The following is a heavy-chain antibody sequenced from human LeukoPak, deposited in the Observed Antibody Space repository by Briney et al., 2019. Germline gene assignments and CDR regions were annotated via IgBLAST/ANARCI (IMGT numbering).Heavy chain of an antibody. D-gene: IGHD3-10*01. Sequence: GGSLRLSCAASGFTFNTYDMTWVRQAPGKGLEWVSAISGSGTSTYYADSVKGRFTISRDNSKNTLYLQMNSLRAEDTAVYYCAKDYGGVWGSGCYYNVAFDIWGQGTMVTVSS. CDR2: ISGSGTST. V-gene: IGHV3-23*01. CDR3: AKDYGGVWGSGCYYNVAFDI. J-gene: IGHJ3*02. CDR1: GFTFNTYD.